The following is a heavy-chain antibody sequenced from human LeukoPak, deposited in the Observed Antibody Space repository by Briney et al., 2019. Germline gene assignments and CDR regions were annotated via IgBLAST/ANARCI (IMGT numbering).Heavy chain of an antibody. CDR1: GGSISSSSYY. CDR2: MSYSGST. J-gene: IGHJ6*02. D-gene: IGHD2-2*01. Sequence: SETLSLTCTVSGGSISSSSYYWGWIRQPPGKGLEWIGSMSYSGSTYYNPSLKSRVTISVDTSKNQFSLKLSSVTAADTAVYYCARGPVGYCSSTSCSPAYYYGMDVWGQGTTVTVSS. V-gene: IGHV4-39*07. CDR3: ARGPVGYCSSTSCSPAYYYGMDV.